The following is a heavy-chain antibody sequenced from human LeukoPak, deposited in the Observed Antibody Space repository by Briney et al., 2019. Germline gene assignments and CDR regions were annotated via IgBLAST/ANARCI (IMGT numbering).Heavy chain of an antibody. D-gene: IGHD2-8*01. CDR3: ARDQGGMVYHYYFYYMDV. V-gene: IGHV3-21*01. CDR2: ISSSSSYI. Sequence: GGSLRLSCAASGFTFSSYNMSWVRQAPGKGLEWVSSISSSSSYIYYADSVKGRFTISRDNAKNSLYLQMNSLRAEDTAVYYCARDQGGMVYHYYFYYMDVWGKGTTVTVSS. CDR1: GFTFSSYN. J-gene: IGHJ6*03.